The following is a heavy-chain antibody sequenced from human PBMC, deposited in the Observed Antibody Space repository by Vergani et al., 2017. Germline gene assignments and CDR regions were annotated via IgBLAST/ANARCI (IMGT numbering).Heavy chain of an antibody. CDR3: AKDSYDSSFDY. Sequence: EVQLVESGGGLVKPGGSLRLSCAASGFTFSSYSMNWVRQAPGKGLEWVSSISSSGGSTYYADSVKGRFTISRDNSKNTLYLQMNSLRAGDTAVYYCAKDSYDSSFDYWGQGTLVTVSS. V-gene: IGHV3-23*04. CDR2: ISSSGGST. D-gene: IGHD3-22*01. CDR1: GFTFSSYS. J-gene: IGHJ4*02.